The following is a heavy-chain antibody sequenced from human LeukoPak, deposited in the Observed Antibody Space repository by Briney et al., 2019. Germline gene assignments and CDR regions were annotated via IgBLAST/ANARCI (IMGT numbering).Heavy chain of an antibody. Sequence: GGSLRLSCAASGFTFSSYGMHWVRQAPGKGLEWVAVISYDGSNKYDADSVKGRFTISRDNSKNTLYLQMNSLRAEDTAVYYCANYGLLGSGWYGGAFDIWGQGTMVTVSS. D-gene: IGHD6-19*01. CDR2: ISYDGSNK. J-gene: IGHJ3*02. CDR3: ANYGLLGSGWYGGAFDI. CDR1: GFTFSSYG. V-gene: IGHV3-30*18.